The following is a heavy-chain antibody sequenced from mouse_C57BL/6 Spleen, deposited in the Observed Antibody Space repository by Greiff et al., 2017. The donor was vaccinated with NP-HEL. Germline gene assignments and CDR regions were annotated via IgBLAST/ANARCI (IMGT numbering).Heavy chain of an antibody. CDR3: ARCDGYYVYFDV. CDR1: GYTFTSYW. CDR2: IDPSDSET. D-gene: IGHD2-3*01. Sequence: QVQLQQSGAELVRPGSSVKLSCKASGYTFTSYWMHWVKQRPIQGLEWIGNIDPSDSETHYNQKFKDKATLTVDKSSSTAYMQLSSLTSEDSAVYYCARCDGYYVYFDVWGTGTTVTVSS. J-gene: IGHJ1*03. V-gene: IGHV1-52*01.